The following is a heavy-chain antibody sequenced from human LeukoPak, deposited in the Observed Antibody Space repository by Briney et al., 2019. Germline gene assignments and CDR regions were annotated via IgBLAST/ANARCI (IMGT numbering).Heavy chain of an antibody. J-gene: IGHJ3*02. CDR1: GDSVSSNSAA. D-gene: IGHD2-21*01. Sequence: PSQTLSLTCAISGDSVSSNSAAWNWIRQSPSSGLEWLGRTYYRSKWYNDYAVSVKSRITINPDTSKNQFSLQLNSVTPEDTAVYYCARDVAGDEGGDDAFDIWGQGTMVTVSS. CDR3: ARDVAGDEGGDDAFDI. V-gene: IGHV6-1*01. CDR2: TYYRSKWYN.